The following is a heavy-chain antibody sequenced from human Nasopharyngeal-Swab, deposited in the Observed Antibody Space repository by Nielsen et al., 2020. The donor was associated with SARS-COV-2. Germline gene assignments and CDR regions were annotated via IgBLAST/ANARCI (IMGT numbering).Heavy chain of an antibody. V-gene: IGHV4-59*12. CDR3: AREVVGGLVDS. Sequence: SETLSLTCTVSGDSISRYYCGWIRQPPGKGLEWIGYFSYSVITHYNASLKSRVTISLDTSKNQFSLKLSSVTAADTGVYYCAREVVGGLVDSWGQGILVTVSS. CDR2: FSYSVIT. J-gene: IGHJ4*02. CDR1: GDSISRYY. D-gene: IGHD1-26*01.